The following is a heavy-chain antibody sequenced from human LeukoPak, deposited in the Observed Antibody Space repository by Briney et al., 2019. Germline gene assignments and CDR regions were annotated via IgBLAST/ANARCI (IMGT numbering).Heavy chain of an antibody. D-gene: IGHD3-16*01. CDR1: GYTFTSYY. CDR2: INPSGGST. J-gene: IGHJ4*02. Sequence: GASVKVSCKASGYTFTSYYMHWVRQAPGQGLEWMGIINPSGGSTSYAQKFQGRVSITRDTSASTAYMELSSLTSEDTAVYYCARDLYGDYFDYWGQGTLVTVSS. V-gene: IGHV1-46*01. CDR3: ARDLYGDYFDY.